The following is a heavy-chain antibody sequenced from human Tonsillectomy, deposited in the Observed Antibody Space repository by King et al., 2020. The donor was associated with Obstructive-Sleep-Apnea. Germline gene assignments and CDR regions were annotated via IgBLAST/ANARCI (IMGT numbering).Heavy chain of an antibody. CDR3: AKDSKIGYSYGLFDY. V-gene: IGHV3-9*01. CDR1: GFTFDDYA. CDR2: ISWNSGSI. D-gene: IGHD5-18*01. J-gene: IGHJ4*02. Sequence: EVQLVESGGGLVQPGRSLRLSCAASGFTFDDYAMHWVRQAPGKGLEWVSGISWNSGSIGYADSVKGRFTISRDNAKNSLYLQMNSLRPEDKALYYCAKDSKIGYSYGLFDYWGQGTLVTVSS.